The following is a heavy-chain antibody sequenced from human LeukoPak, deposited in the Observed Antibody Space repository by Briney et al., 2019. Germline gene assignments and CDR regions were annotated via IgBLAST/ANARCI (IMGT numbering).Heavy chain of an antibody. CDR2: IWYDGSNK. CDR3: ARTPAYYYGSGSYFDY. J-gene: IGHJ4*02. Sequence: PGGSLRLSCAASGFTFSSYGMHWVRQAPGKGLEWVAVIWYDGSNKYYADSVKGRFTISRDNSKNTLYLQMNSLRAEDTAVYYCARTPAYYYGSGSYFDYWGQGTLVTVSS. D-gene: IGHD3-10*01. V-gene: IGHV3-33*08. CDR1: GFTFSSYG.